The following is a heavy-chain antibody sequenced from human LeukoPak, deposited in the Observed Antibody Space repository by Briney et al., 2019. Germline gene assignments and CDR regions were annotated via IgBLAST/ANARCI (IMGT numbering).Heavy chain of an antibody. CDR3: VKGSSSSRPYYFDY. Sequence: GGSLRLSCAAPGFTFSSYAMSWVRQAPGKGLEWVSAITDSGGDTYHADSVKGRFTISRDNSKNTLYKQMNSLRVEDTAVYYCVKGSSSSRPYYFDYWGQGTLVTVSS. CDR1: GFTFSSYA. CDR2: ITDSGGDT. V-gene: IGHV3-23*01. D-gene: IGHD6-6*01. J-gene: IGHJ4*02.